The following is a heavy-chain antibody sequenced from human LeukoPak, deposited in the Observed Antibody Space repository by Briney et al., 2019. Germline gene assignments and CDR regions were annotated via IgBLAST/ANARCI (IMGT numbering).Heavy chain of an antibody. CDR2: ISGTDDST. D-gene: IGHD6-19*01. Sequence: GGSLRLSCAASGFTFSIYAMSWVRQAPGKGLEWVSAISGTDDSTYYADSVKDRFTISRDNSKNTLYLQINSLRAEDTALYYCAKDRTSGWYAPFDYWGQGTLVTVSS. V-gene: IGHV3-23*01. J-gene: IGHJ4*02. CDR3: AKDRTSGWYAPFDY. CDR1: GFTFSIYA.